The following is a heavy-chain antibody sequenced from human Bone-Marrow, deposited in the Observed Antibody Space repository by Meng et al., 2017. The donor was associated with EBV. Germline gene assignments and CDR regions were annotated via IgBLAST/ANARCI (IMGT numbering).Heavy chain of an antibody. D-gene: IGHD3-10*01. CDR1: GGAFRRSA. CDR2: FLPILGAP. Sequence: QGQVVQSGPEVKKPGSSVKVSCKASGGAFRRSAISWVRQAPGQGLEWMGGFLPILGAPNYAETFQDRVTITADESTSTAYMELSSLRPDDTAVYYCARESGRGYTPDYWGQGTLVTASS. V-gene: IGHV1-69*01. CDR3: ARESGRGYTPDY. J-gene: IGHJ4*02.